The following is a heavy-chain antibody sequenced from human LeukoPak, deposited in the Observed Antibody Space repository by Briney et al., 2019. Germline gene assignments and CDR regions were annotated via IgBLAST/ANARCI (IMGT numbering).Heavy chain of an antibody. CDR1: GFTLCSHW. Sequence: GGSLRLSCAASGFTLCSHWMHWVRQAPGKGLVWVTRISSDGSSTRYADPVKGRFTISRDNAKNTLYLQMSSLRAEDTAVYYCARISLSGWANDYWGQGTLVTVSS. CDR2: ISSDGSST. V-gene: IGHV3-74*01. CDR3: ARISLSGWANDY. J-gene: IGHJ4*02. D-gene: IGHD6-19*01.